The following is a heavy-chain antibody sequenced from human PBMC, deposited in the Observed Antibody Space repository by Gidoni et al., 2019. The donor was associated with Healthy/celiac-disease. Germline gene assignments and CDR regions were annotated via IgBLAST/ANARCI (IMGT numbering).Heavy chain of an antibody. J-gene: IGHJ3*02. CDR2: ISYDGSNK. D-gene: IGHD2-15*01. CDR3: ARPYCSGGSCYPYDAFDI. V-gene: IGHV3-30-3*01. CDR1: GFTFSSYA. Sequence: QVQLVESGGGVVQPGRSLRLSCAASGFTFSSYAMHWVRQAPGKGLEWVALISYDGSNKYYADSVKGRFTISRDNSKNTLYLQMNSLRAADTAMYYCARPYCSGGSCYPYDAFDIWGQGTMVIVSS.